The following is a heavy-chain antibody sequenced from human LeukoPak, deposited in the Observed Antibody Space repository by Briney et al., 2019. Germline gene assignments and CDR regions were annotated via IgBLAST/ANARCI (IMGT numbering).Heavy chain of an antibody. CDR3: AKSPDYGDYGHFDY. CDR1: GFTFSSYV. Sequence: GGSLRLSCAASGFTFSSYVMHWVRQAPGKGLEWVAIISYDGSNEYYADSVKGRFTISRDNSKNTLYLQMNSLRAEDTAVYYCAKSPDYGDYGHFDYWGQGTLVTVSS. V-gene: IGHV3-30*04. J-gene: IGHJ4*02. D-gene: IGHD4-17*01. CDR2: ISYDGSNE.